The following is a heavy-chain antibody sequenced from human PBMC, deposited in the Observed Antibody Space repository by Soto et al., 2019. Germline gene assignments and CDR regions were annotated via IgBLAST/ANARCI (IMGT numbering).Heavy chain of an antibody. CDR3: ARARICLDY. Sequence: PSETLSLTCAVYGGSFSGYYWSWIRQPPGKGLEWIGEINHSGSTNYNPSLKSRVTISVDTSKNQLSLKLSSVTAADTAVYFCARARICLDYWGQGSLVTVSS. J-gene: IGHJ4*02. D-gene: IGHD3-10*02. CDR1: GGSFSGYY. V-gene: IGHV4-34*01. CDR2: INHSGST.